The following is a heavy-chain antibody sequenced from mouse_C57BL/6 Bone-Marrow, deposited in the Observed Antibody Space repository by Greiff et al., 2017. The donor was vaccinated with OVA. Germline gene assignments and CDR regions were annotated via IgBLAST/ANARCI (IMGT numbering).Heavy chain of an antibody. V-gene: IGHV1-81*01. CDR3: ARTRTGTGFAY. D-gene: IGHD4-1*01. CDR1: GYTFTSYG. CDR2: IYPRSGNT. J-gene: IGHJ3*01. Sequence: QVHVKQSGAELARPGASVKLSCKASGYTFTSYGISWVKQRTGQGLEWIGEIYPRSGNTYYNEKFKGKATLTADKSSSTAYMELRSLTSEDSAVYFGARTRTGTGFAYWGQGTLVTVSA.